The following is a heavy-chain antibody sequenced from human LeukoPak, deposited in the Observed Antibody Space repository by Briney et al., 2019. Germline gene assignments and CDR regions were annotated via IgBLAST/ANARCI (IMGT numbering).Heavy chain of an antibody. V-gene: IGHV3-11*06. Sequence: PGGSLRLSCAASGFTFSDYYMSWIRQAPGKGLEWVSYISSSNTYTNYAGSVKGRFTISRDNSKNTLYLQMNSLRAEDTAVYYCARDLFSGTPMAGFDYWGQGTLVTVSS. CDR3: ARDLFSGTPMAGFDY. J-gene: IGHJ4*02. CDR2: ISSSNTYT. CDR1: GFTFSDYY. D-gene: IGHD6-19*01.